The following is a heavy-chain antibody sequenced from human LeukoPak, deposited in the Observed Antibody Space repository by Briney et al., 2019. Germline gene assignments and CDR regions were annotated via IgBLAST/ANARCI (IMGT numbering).Heavy chain of an antibody. J-gene: IGHJ6*02. Sequence: SETLSLTCTVSGGSIRSSYYYWGWIRQPPGKGLEWIGSIYDSGSTNYNPSLKSRVTISVDTSKNQFSLKLSSVTAADTAVYYCARGLYVWGQGTTVTVSS. CDR1: GGSIRSSYYY. V-gene: IGHV4-39*07. CDR3: ARGLYV. CDR2: IYDSGST.